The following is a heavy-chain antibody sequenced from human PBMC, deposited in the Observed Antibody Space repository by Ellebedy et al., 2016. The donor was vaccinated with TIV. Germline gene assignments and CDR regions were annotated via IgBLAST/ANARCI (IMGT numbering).Heavy chain of an antibody. D-gene: IGHD1-1*01. Sequence: MPSETLSLTCTVSGDYISSVSFYWGWIRQPPGKGLEWIGNTYYSGTTYYSPSLKSRVTISVDTSKNQFSLNLRSVTAADTAVYYCARVLRGGRSGDYFDYWGQGTLVTVSS. V-gene: IGHV4-39*07. J-gene: IGHJ4*02. CDR1: GDYISSVSFY. CDR3: ARVLRGGRSGDYFDY. CDR2: TYYSGTT.